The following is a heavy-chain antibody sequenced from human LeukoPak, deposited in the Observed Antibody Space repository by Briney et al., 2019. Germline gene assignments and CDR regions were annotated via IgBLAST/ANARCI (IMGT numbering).Heavy chain of an antibody. V-gene: IGHV4-61*02. J-gene: IGHJ6*03. CDR3: ARVGFYYDSSGYYTHYYYMDV. D-gene: IGHD3-22*01. CDR2: IYTSGST. Sequence: TSQTLSLTCTVSGGSISSGSYYWSWIRQPAGKGLEWIGRIYTSGSTNYNPSLKSRVTISVDTSKNQFSLKLSSVIAAATAVYYCARVGFYYDSSGYYTHYYYMDVWGKGATVTVSS. CDR1: GGSISSGSYY.